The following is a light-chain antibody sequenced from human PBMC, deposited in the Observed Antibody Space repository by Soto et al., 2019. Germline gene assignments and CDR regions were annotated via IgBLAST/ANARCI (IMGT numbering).Light chain of an antibody. J-gene: IGKJ1*01. Sequence: DILMTQSPSTLSASVGDRVTITCRASQSIRSWLAWYQQKPGKAPKLLIYDASSLESGVPSRFSGSGSGTEFTLTISSLQPDDFATYYCQHHNTFSQTFGQGTKVDIK. V-gene: IGKV1-5*01. CDR1: QSIRSW. CDR3: QHHNTFSQT. CDR2: DAS.